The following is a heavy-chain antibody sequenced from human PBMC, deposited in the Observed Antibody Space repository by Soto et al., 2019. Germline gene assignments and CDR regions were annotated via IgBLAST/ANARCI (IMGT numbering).Heavy chain of an antibody. Sequence: QVQLVQSGAEVKKPGASVKVPCKASGYTLTDYFMHWVRQTPGPGLEWMGCINPKNGDARYAENFQGRVTMTRDASTDTIYMELSRTRPDDTAVYFGARSSGSYSYYGMDVWGQGTTVTVSS. CDR2: INPKNGDA. D-gene: IGHD1-26*01. V-gene: IGHV1-2*02. CDR1: GYTLTDYF. CDR3: ARSSGSYSYYGMDV. J-gene: IGHJ6*02.